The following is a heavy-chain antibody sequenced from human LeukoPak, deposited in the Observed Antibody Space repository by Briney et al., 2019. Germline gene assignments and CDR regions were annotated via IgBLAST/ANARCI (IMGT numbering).Heavy chain of an antibody. CDR1: GFNFDDYG. J-gene: IGHJ5*02. CDR3: SSLFDP. V-gene: IGHV3-20*04. CDR2: INWNGGRI. Sequence: RGSLRLSCAASGFNFDDYGMSWVRQAPGKGLEWVSGINWNGGRIDYADSVKGRFTISRDNAKNSLYLQMNSLRAEDTAVYYCSSLFDPWGQGTLVTVSS.